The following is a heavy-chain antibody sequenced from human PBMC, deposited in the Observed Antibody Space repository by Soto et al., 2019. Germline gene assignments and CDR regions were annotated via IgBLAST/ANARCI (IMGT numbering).Heavy chain of an antibody. J-gene: IGHJ2*01. D-gene: IGHD2-15*01. CDR1: GFSVSDNY. V-gene: IGHV3-53*01. Sequence: EVRLVESGGGLIQPGGSLTVSCAASGFSVSDNYMSWVRQPPGKGLEWVSVIYRGGTIFYADSVKGRFIISRDSSKNTMYLQMSTLRGEDTATYYCARVSCSGGGCYPGWYFELWGRCTVVTVSS. CDR3: ARVSCSGGGCYPGWYFEL. CDR2: IYRGGTI.